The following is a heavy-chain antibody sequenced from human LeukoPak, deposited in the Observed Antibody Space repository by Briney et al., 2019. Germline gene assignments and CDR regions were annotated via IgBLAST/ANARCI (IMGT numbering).Heavy chain of an antibody. CDR3: ARDLSRVVTATYFDY. D-gene: IGHD2-21*02. J-gene: IGHJ4*02. Sequence: GGSLRLSCAASGFTFSSYSMNWVRQAPGKGLGWVSSISSSSSYIYYADSVKGRFTISRDNAKNSLYLQMNSLRAEDTAVYYCARDLSRVVTATYFDYWGQGTLVTVSS. V-gene: IGHV3-21*01. CDR1: GFTFSSYS. CDR2: ISSSSSYI.